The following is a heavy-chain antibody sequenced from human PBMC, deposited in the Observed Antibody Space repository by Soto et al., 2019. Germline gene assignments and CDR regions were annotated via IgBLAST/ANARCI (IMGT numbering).Heavy chain of an antibody. CDR1: GGSISSYY. J-gene: IGHJ5*02. V-gene: IGHV4-59*01. CDR2: IYYSGST. D-gene: IGHD1-26*01. Sequence: SETLSLTCTVSGGSISSYYWSWIRQPPGKGLEWIGYIYYSGSTNYNPSLKSRVTISVDTSKNQFSLKLSSVTAADTAVYYCARALGGSPNGHWFDPWGQGARVTGSS. CDR3: ARALGGSPNGHWFDP.